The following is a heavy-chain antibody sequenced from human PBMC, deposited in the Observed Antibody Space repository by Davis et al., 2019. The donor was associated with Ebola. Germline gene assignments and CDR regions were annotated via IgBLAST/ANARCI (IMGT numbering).Heavy chain of an antibody. V-gene: IGHV3-23*01. CDR3: AKDKDYSNYAFGLDV. D-gene: IGHD4-11*01. J-gene: IGHJ6*04. Sequence: PGGSLRLSCAASGFTFSRTDMNWFRQAPGKGLEWVSVISASGHGPYYADSVKGRFTVSRDNSRNILYLEMSSLRGDDTAIYYCAKDKDYSNYAFGLDVWGEGTAVTVSS. CDR1: GFTFSRTD. CDR2: ISASGHGP.